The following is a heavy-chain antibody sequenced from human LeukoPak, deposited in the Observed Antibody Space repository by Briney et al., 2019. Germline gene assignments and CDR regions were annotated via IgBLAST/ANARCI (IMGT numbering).Heavy chain of an antibody. V-gene: IGHV3-48*03. CDR2: ISSSGSTI. J-gene: IGHJ4*02. CDR3: AKSSYGYGGDFDY. D-gene: IGHD5-18*01. CDR1: GFTFSSYE. Sequence: GGSLRLSCAASGFTFSSYEMNWVRQAPGKGLEWVSYISSSGSTIYYADSVKGRFTISRDNAKNSLYLQMNSLRAEDMALYYCAKSSYGYGGDFDYWGQGTLVTVSS.